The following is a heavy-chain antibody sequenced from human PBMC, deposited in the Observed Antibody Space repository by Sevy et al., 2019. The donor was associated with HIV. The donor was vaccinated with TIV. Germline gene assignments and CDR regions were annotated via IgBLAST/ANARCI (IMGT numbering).Heavy chain of an antibody. CDR2: IYYSGGT. CDR1: GGSIRNSY. D-gene: IGHD2-2*01. Sequence: SETLSLTCSVSGGSIRNSYWSWIRQPPGKGLEWIAHIYYSGGTNYNPSLKSRVTMSLDTSNNQFSLKLTSVTAADTAVYYCARWTAAEFDYWGQGTLVIVSS. J-gene: IGHJ4*02. CDR3: ARWTAAEFDY. V-gene: IGHV4-59*01.